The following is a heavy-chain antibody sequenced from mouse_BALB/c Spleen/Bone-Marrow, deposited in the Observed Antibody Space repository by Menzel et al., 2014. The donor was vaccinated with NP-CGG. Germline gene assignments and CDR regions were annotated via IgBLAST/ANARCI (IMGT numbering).Heavy chain of an antibody. Sequence: QVQLKESGAELVRPGSSVKISCKASGYPFSSYWMNWVKQRPGQGLEWIGQIYPGDGETNYNGKFKGNATLTADKSSSTAYMQLIGLTSEGSAVYFCARKYGDYWGQGTTLTVSS. CDR3: ARKYGDY. D-gene: IGHD2-10*02. CDR1: GYPFSSYW. CDR2: IYPGDGET. J-gene: IGHJ2*01. V-gene: IGHV1-80*01.